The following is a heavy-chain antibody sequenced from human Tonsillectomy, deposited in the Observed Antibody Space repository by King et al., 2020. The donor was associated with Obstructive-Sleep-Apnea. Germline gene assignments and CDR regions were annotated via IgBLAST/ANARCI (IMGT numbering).Heavy chain of an antibody. D-gene: IGHD6-13*01. CDR3: ARFRIAAAPWDWYFDL. Sequence: VQLVESGGDLVKPGGSLRLSCAASGFTFSDYYMSWIRQAPGKWLEWVSYISSSGTTIYYADSVKGRFTISRDNAKNSLYLQMISLRAEDTAVYSCARFRIAAAPWDWYFDLWGRGTLVTVSS. J-gene: IGHJ2*01. CDR1: GFTFSDYY. V-gene: IGHV3-11*01. CDR2: ISSSGTTI.